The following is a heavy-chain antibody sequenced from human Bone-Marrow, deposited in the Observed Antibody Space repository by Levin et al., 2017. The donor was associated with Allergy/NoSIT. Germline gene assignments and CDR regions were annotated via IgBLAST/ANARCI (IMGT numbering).Heavy chain of an antibody. J-gene: IGHJ4*02. CDR2: INSDGSST. D-gene: IGHD6-19*01. Sequence: GGSLRLSCVVSGFTFSSYWMHWVRQAPGKGLVWVSRINSDGSSTSYADSVKGRFTISRDNAKNTLYLQMNSLRAEDTAVYYCAREDAGSGWSFDYWGQGTLVTVSS. V-gene: IGHV3-74*01. CDR3: AREDAGSGWSFDY. CDR1: GFTFSSYW.